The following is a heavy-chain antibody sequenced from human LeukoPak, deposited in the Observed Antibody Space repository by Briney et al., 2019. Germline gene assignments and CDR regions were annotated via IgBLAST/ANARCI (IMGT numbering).Heavy chain of an antibody. D-gene: IGHD5-18*01. V-gene: IGHV4-34*01. CDR3: ARATQLWVSPCFDY. J-gene: IGHJ4*02. CDR1: GGSFSGYY. Sequence: SETLSLTCAVYGGSFSGYYWSWIRQPPGKGLEWIGEINHSGSTNYNPSLKSQVTISVDTSKNQFSLKLSSVTAADTAVYYCARATQLWVSPCFDYWGQGTMVSVSS. CDR2: INHSGST.